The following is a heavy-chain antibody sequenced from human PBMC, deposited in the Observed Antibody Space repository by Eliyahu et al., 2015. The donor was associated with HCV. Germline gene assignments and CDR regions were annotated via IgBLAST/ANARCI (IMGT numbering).Heavy chain of an antibody. CDR2: ISYDGSDK. CDR1: GFTFNXYG. J-gene: IGHJ4*02. CDR3: AKDIYPYTSGWYGFDS. Sequence: QVQLVESGGGVVQPGRSLRLSCSASGFTFNXYGMHWVRQAPGKGLEWVAVISYDGSDKYYADSVKGRFTISRDNSENTLYLQMNSLRADDTSIYYCAKDIYPYTSGWYGFDSWGQGTLVTVSS. V-gene: IGHV3-30*18. D-gene: IGHD6-19*01.